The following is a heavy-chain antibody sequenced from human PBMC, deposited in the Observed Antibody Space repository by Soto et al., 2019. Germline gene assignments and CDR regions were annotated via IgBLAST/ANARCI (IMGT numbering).Heavy chain of an antibody. J-gene: IGHJ3*02. D-gene: IGHD1-7*01. CDR3: AHLEWRGELPLDAFDI. Sequence: QITLKESGPPLVNPTQTLTLTCTFSGLSLSTSGVGVGWISQPPGKALERLALIYWDDEKRYSPSLKSRLTITKDNSKNQVVITMNNMDPVDTATYYCAHLEWRGELPLDAFDIWGQGTMVTVSS. CDR1: GLSLSTSGVG. V-gene: IGHV2-5*02. CDR2: IYWDDEK.